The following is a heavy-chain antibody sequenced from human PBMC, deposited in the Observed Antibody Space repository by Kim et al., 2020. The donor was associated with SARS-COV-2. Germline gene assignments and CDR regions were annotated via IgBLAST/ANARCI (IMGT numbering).Heavy chain of an antibody. D-gene: IGHD2-2*01. V-gene: IGHV3-11*03. CDR2: ISSSSSYT. CDR1: GFTFSDYY. CDR3: ARPHRVSCCFGGYGMDV. Sequence: GGSLRLSCAASGFTFSDYYMSWIRQAPGKGLEWVSYISSSSSYTNYADSVKGRFTISRDNAKNSLYLQMNSLRAEDTAVYYCARPHRVSCCFGGYGMDVWGQGTTVTVSS. J-gene: IGHJ6*02.